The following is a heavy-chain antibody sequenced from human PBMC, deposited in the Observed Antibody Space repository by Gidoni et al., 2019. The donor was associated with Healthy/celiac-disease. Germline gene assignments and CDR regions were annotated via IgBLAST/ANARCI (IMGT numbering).Heavy chain of an antibody. D-gene: IGHD3-9*01. CDR2: ISGSGGST. CDR3: AKEIGSELRYFDWLLSGSPGVDY. V-gene: IGHV3-23*01. J-gene: IGHJ4*02. Sequence: EVQLLESGGGLVQPGGSLRLSCAASGFTFSSYALRWVRLAPGQGREWVSAISGSGGSTYYADSVKGRFTISRDNSKNTLYLQMNSLRAEDTAVYYCAKEIGSELRYFDWLLSGSPGVDYWGQGTLVTVSS. CDR1: GFTFSSYA.